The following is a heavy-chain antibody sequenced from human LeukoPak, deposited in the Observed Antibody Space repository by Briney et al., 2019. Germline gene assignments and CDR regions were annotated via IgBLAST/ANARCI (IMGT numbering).Heavy chain of an antibody. V-gene: IGHV1-69*04. CDR1: GGTFSSYA. Sequence: ASVKVSYKASGGTFSSYAISWVRQAPGQGLEWMGRIIPILGIANYAQKFQGRVTITADKTTSTAYMELRSLSSEDTAVYYCARGGITMIDEYYFDYWGQGTLVTVSS. D-gene: IGHD3-22*01. CDR3: ARGGITMIDEYYFDY. CDR2: IIPILGIA. J-gene: IGHJ4*02.